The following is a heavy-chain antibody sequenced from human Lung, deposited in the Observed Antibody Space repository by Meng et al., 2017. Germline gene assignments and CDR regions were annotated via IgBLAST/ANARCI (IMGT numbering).Heavy chain of an antibody. Sequence: QVQLQQVGAGLLKPSETLSLTCVVSGGSFSDYYWSWIRQPPGKGLEWIGEINHSGSTNYNPSLESRATISVDTSQNNLSLKLSSVTAADSAVYYCARGPTTVAHDFDYWGQGTLVTVSS. D-gene: IGHD4-11*01. CDR1: GGSFSDYY. CDR3: ARGPTTVAHDFDY. J-gene: IGHJ4*02. V-gene: IGHV4-34*01. CDR2: INHSGST.